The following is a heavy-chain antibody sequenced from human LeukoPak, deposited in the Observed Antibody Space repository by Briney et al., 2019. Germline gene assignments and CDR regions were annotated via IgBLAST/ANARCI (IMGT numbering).Heavy chain of an antibody. J-gene: IGHJ4*02. CDR3: ARVDTAMDLDY. D-gene: IGHD5-18*01. CDR2: ISYDGSNK. Sequence: PGGSLRLSCAASGFTFSSYGMHWVRQAPGKGLEWVAVISYDGSNKYYADSVKGRFTISRDNSKNTLYLQMNSLRAEDTAVYYCARVDTAMDLDYWGQGTLVTVSS. V-gene: IGHV3-30*03. CDR1: GFTFSSYG.